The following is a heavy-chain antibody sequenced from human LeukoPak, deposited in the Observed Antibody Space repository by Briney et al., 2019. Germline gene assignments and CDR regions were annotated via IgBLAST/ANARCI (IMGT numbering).Heavy chain of an antibody. CDR3: AKGEH. CDR1: GFTFSSFG. D-gene: IGHD1-1*01. V-gene: IGHV3-23*01. Sequence: PGRSLRLSCAASGFTFSSFGMHWVRQAPGKGLEWVSGISGSGDSTFYADSMKGRFTISRDNSRNTVFLHVNSLRAEDTAVYYCAKGEHWGQGTLVTVSS. J-gene: IGHJ4*02. CDR2: ISGSGDST.